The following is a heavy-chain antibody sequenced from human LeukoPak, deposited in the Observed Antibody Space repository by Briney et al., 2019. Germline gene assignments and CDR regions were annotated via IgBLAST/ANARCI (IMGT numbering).Heavy chain of an antibody. V-gene: IGHV3-64*01. Sequence: GGSLRLSCAASGFTFSSYAMHWVRQAPGKGLEYVSAISSNGGSTYYAKSVKGRFTISRDNSKNTLYLQMGSLRGEDMAVYYCARDGGDHIYAFDIWGQGTMVTVSS. CDR1: GFTFSSYA. CDR3: ARDGGDHIYAFDI. D-gene: IGHD2-21*02. J-gene: IGHJ3*02. CDR2: ISSNGGST.